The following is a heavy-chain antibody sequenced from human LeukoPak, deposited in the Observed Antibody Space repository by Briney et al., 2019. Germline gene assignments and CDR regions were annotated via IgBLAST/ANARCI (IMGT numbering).Heavy chain of an antibody. CDR1: GFTFSTYW. D-gene: IGHD1-26*01. J-gene: IGHJ4*02. CDR2: IKQDGTEK. Sequence: GGSLRLSCAASGFTFSTYWMSWVRQAPGKGLEWVAIIKQDGTEKYYVDSVKGRFTISRDNAENSLCLQMNSLRAADTAVYYCAGGVGASHFDYWGQGTLVTVSS. V-gene: IGHV3-7*04. CDR3: AGGVGASHFDY.